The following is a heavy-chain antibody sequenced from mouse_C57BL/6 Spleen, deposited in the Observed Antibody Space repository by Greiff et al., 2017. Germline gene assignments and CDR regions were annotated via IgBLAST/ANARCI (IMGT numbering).Heavy chain of an antibody. CDR2: IWTGGGT. CDR3: ARNYYGSSYVPYYFDY. D-gene: IGHD1-1*01. Sequence: VQLQESGPGLVAPSPSLSIPCTVSGFSLTSYAISWVRQPPGKGLEWLGVIWTGGGTNYNSAHKSRLSISKDNSKSQVFLKMNSLQTDDTARYYCARNYYGSSYVPYYFDYWGQGTTLTVSS. CDR1: GFSLTSYA. V-gene: IGHV2-9-1*01. J-gene: IGHJ2*01.